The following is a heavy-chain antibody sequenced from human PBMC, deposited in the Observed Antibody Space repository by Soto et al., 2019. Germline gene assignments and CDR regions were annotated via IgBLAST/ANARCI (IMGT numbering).Heavy chain of an antibody. D-gene: IGHD3-3*01. J-gene: IGHJ4*02. V-gene: IGHV4-39*01. Sequence: SETLSLTCSVSGGSISSSDYYWGWIRQPPGKGLEWIGSFHHSGSTYYNPSLKSLATISVDTSKNQFSLNLSSVSAADAAVFYCARGHGGITVFGAPGHFDYWGQGTLVTVSS. CDR2: FHHSGST. CDR3: ARGHGGITVFGAPGHFDY. CDR1: GGSISSSDYY.